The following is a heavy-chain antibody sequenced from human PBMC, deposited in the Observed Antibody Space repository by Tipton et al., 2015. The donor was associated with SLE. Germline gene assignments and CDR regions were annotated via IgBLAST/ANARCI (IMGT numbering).Heavy chain of an antibody. D-gene: IGHD4-17*01. CDR3: ARGHTVIRGYFDY. CDR2: ISYGGGT. J-gene: IGHJ4*02. V-gene: IGHV4-59*08. CDR1: GGSISSNY. Sequence: TLSLTCSVSGGSISSNYWIWIRQPPGKGLEWIGYISYGGGTNYNPSLKSRVTISVDTAKNQFSLKLTSVTAADTAVYYCARGHTVIRGYFDYWGQGTLVTVSS.